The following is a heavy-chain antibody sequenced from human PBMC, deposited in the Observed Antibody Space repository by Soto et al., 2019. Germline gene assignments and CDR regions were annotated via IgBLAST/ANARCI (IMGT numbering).Heavy chain of an antibody. Sequence: QLGGSLRLSCAASGFTFSSYAMHWVRQAPGKGLEWVAVISYDGSNKYYADSVKGRFTISRDNSKNTLYLQMNSLRAEDTAVYYCARGDTAMVGHFDYWGQGTLVTVSS. CDR2: ISYDGSNK. CDR1: GFTFSSYA. J-gene: IGHJ4*02. D-gene: IGHD5-18*01. V-gene: IGHV3-30-3*01. CDR3: ARGDTAMVGHFDY.